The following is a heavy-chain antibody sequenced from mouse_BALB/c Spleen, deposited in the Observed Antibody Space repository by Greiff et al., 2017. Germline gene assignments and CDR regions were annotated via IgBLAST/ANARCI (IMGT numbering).Heavy chain of an antibody. CDR3: ARDRGYYGSSYYAMDY. V-gene: IGHV5-4*02. D-gene: IGHD1-1*01. CDR1: GFTFSDYY. J-gene: IGHJ4*01. CDR2: ISDGGSYT. Sequence: EVMLVESGGGLVKPGGSLKLSCAASGFTFSDYYMYWVRQTPEKRLEWVATISDGGSYTYYPDSVKGRFTISRDNAKNNLYLQMSSLKSEDTAMYYCARDRGYYGSSYYAMDYWGQGTSVTVSS.